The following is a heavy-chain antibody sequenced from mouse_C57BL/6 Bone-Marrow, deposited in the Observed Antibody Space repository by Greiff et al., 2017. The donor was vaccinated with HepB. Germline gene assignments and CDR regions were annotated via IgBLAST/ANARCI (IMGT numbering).Heavy chain of an antibody. CDR3: ARKENYSNYGGFAY. D-gene: IGHD2-5*01. V-gene: IGHV5-12*01. Sequence: EVQGVESGGGLVQPGGSLKLSCAASGFTFSDYYMYWVRQTPEKRLEWVAYISNGGGSTYYPDTVKGRFTISRDNAKNTLYLQMSRLKSEDTAMYYCARKENYSNYGGFAYWGQGTLVTVSA. CDR1: GFTFSDYY. J-gene: IGHJ3*01. CDR2: ISNGGGST.